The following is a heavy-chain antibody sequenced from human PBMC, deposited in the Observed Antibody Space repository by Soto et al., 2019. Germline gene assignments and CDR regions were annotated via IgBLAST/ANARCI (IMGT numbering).Heavy chain of an antibody. CDR3: ATSYGNAWYTY. Sequence: SEALSLTCTVSGGSISRSSYYWGWIRQAPGKGLEWIGSIYYSGSTYYNPSLKSRVTLSVDTSKNHFSLQLSSVTVADTAVYYCATSYGNAWYTYWGQGTQVTVSS. J-gene: IGHJ4*02. D-gene: IGHD6-13*01. CDR1: GGSISRSSYY. CDR2: IYYSGST. V-gene: IGHV4-39*02.